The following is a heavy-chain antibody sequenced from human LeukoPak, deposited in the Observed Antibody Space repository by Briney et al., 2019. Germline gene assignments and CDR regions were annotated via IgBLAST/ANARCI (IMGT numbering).Heavy chain of an antibody. V-gene: IGHV3-23*01. CDR2: ISATRGNT. J-gene: IGHJ3*02. CDR1: GFTFTNYA. D-gene: IGHD2-2*01. CDR3: AREGTPEEDIVVVPAARRAAFDI. Sequence: GGSLRLSCVASGFTFTNYAMSWVRQPPGKGLEWVSAISATRGNTYYADSVQGRFSISRDNSKNTLYLQMNSLRAEDTAVYYCAREGTPEEDIVVVPAARRAAFDIWGQGTMVTVSS.